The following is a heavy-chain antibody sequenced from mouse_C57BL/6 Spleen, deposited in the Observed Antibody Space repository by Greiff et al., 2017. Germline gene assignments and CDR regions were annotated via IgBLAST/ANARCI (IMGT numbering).Heavy chain of an antibody. CDR1: GYAFSSSW. CDR2: IYPGDGDT. J-gene: IGHJ2*01. CDR3: ARWRGSYYFDG. V-gene: IGHV1-82*01. Sequence: VQLQQSGPELVKPGASVKISCKASGYAFSSSWMNWVKQRPGKGLEWIGRIYPGDGDTNYNGKFKGKATLTADKSSSTAYMQLSSLTSEDSAVYFCARWRGSYYFDGWGQGTTLTVSS.